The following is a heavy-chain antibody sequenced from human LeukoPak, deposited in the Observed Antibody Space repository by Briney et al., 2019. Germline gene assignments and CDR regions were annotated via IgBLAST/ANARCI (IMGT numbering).Heavy chain of an antibody. V-gene: IGHV3-48*03. CDR3: ARTGYYFIDY. Sequence: GGSLRLSCAASGFTFSSYEMNWVRQAPGKGLEWVSYISSSGSTIYYADSVKGRFTISRDNAKNSLYLQMNSLRAEDTALYYCARTGYYFIDYWGQGTLVTVSS. CDR2: ISSSGSTI. D-gene: IGHD3-10*01. J-gene: IGHJ4*02. CDR1: GFTFSSYE.